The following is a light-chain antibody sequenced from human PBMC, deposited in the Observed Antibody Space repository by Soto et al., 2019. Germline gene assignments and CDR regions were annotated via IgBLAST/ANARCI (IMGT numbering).Light chain of an antibody. V-gene: IGLV2-8*01. CDR3: SSYAGSNKPA. CDR2: DVN. Sequence: QSALTQPPSASGSPGQSVAISCSGTSSDVGGYNYVSWYQQHPGKAPKLMIYDVNKRPSGVPDRFSGSKSGNTASLIVSGLQAEDEADYYCSSYAGSNKPAFGGGTKLTVL. CDR1: SSDVGGYNY. J-gene: IGLJ2*01.